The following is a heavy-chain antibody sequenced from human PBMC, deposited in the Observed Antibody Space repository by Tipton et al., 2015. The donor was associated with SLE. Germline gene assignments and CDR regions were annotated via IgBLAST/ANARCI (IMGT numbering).Heavy chain of an antibody. V-gene: IGHV1-18*01. CDR2: ISGYNGNT. D-gene: IGHD3-16*01. Sequence: QSGPEVKKPGASVKVSCKASGYTFTSYCITWVRQAPGQGLEWMGWISGYNGNTNYAQKLQGRVTMTTDTSTSTAYMERRSLRSDDTAVYYCARPGDWDFYYYMDAWGKGTAVTVSS. CDR1: GYTFTSYC. CDR3: ARPGDWDFYYYMDA. J-gene: IGHJ6*03.